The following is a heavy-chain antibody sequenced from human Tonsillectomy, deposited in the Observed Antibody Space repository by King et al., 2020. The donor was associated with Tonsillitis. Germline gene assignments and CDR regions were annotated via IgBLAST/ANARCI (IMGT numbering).Heavy chain of an antibody. V-gene: IGHV4-34*01. CDR2: INHSGST. J-gene: IGHJ4*02. CDR1: GGSFSGYY. D-gene: IGHD4-17*01. Sequence: HVQLQQWGAGLLKPSETLSLTCAVYGGSFSGYYWSWIRQPPGKGLEWIGEINHSGSTNYNPSLTSRVTISVDTSKNQFSLKLSSVTAADTAVYYCARGADGDYDYWGQGTLVTVSS. CDR3: ARGADGDYDY.